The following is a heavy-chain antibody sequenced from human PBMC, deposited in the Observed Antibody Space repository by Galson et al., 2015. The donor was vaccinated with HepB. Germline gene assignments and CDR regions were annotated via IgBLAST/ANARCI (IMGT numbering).Heavy chain of an antibody. CDR3: TRMGDLSGYSSL. CDR1: GFTFSGSA. Sequence: SLRLSCAASGFTFSGSAIHWVRQASGRGLEWIGRIGSKANSYAKAYVASVRGRFTISRDDSKNTAFLQLNSLKTDDTAVYYCTRMGDLSGYSSLWGQGTLVTVSS. CDR2: IGSKANSYAK. V-gene: IGHV3-73*01. J-gene: IGHJ4*02. D-gene: IGHD6-13*01.